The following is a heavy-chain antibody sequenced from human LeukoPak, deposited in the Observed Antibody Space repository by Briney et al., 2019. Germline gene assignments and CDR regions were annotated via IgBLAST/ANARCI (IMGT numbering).Heavy chain of an antibody. D-gene: IGHD3-16*01. J-gene: IGHJ4*02. CDR3: ARDYGGSDFDY. CDR2: INQDGSEK. V-gene: IGHV3-7*01. CDR1: GFSFSAYW. Sequence: QTGGSLRLSCAVSGFSFSAYWMNWVRRAPGKGLEWVANINQDGSEKHYVDSVKGRFTISRDNAKNSLYLQINSLSAEDTAVYYCARDYGGSDFDYWGQGTLVTVSS.